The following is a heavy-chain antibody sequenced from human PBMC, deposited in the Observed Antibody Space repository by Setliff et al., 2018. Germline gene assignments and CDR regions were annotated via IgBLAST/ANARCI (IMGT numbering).Heavy chain of an antibody. CDR3: ARSFSRREKFLLDY. CDR2: IYSSGST. J-gene: IGHJ4*02. CDR1: GGSISSGDYY. Sequence: SETLSLTCTVSGGSISSGDYYWSWIRQPPGKGLEWIGYIYSSGSTYYNPSLKSRVSISIDTSKNQFSLKVSSVTAADTAVYYCARSFSRREKFLLDYWGQGALVTVSS. V-gene: IGHV4-30-4*08.